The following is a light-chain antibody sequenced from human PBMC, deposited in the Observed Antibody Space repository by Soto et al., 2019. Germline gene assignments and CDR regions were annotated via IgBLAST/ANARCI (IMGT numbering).Light chain of an antibody. J-gene: IGKJ4*01. CDR1: QSVSSY. Sequence: EIVLTQSPATLSLSPGERATLSCRASQSVSSYLAWYQQKPGQAPRLLIYDASNRATGIPARFSGSGSGTDFTLTISRLELEDFAVYYCQQYGSSLLTFGGGTKVDIK. CDR2: DAS. V-gene: IGKV3-11*01. CDR3: QQYGSSLLT.